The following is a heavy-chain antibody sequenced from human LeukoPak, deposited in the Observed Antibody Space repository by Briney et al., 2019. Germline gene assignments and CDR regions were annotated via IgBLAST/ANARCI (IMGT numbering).Heavy chain of an antibody. D-gene: IGHD3-16*02. CDR1: GYTFTGYY. V-gene: IGHV1-2*02. CDR3: ARAPSIRVITNFDY. Sequence: ASVKVSCKASGYTFTGYYMHGVRQAPGQGLEWMGWINPNSGGTNYTQKFQGRVTMTRDTSISTAYMELSRLRSDDTAVYYCARAPSIRVITNFDYWGQGTLVTVSS. J-gene: IGHJ4*02. CDR2: INPNSGGT.